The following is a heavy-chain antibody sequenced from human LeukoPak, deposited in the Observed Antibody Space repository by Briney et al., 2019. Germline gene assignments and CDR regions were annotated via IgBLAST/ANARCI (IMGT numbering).Heavy chain of an antibody. CDR3: AKEVAAVPTI. J-gene: IGHJ3*02. V-gene: IGHV3-30*18. D-gene: IGHD4/OR15-4a*01. Sequence: GGSLTLSCAASGFTFSSYGMHWVRQAPGKGLEWVAVISYDGSNKYYADSVKGRFTISRDTSKNTLYLQMNSLRAEDTAVYYCAKEVAAVPTIWGQGTMVTVSS. CDR2: ISYDGSNK. CDR1: GFTFSSYG.